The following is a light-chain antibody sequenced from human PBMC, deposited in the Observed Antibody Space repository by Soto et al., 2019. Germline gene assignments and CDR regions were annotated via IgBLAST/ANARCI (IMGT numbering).Light chain of an antibody. V-gene: IGLV9-49*01. CDR1: SGYSNYK. J-gene: IGLJ3*02. Sequence: QLVLTQPPSASASPGASVTLTCTLSSGYSNYKVDWYQQRPGKGPRFVMRVGTGGIVGSKGDGIPDRFSVLGSGLNRYLTIKNIQEEDESDYHCGADHGSGSNFVSWVFGGGTKLTVL. CDR3: GADHGSGSNFVSWV. CDR2: VGTGGIVG.